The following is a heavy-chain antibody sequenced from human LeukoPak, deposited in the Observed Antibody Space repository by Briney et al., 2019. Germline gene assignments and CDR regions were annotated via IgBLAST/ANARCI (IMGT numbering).Heavy chain of an antibody. V-gene: IGHV5-51*01. D-gene: IGHD3-16*01. Sequence: GESLKISCKGSGYSFTSYWIGWVRQMPGKGLKWMGIIYPGDSDTRYSPSFQGQVTISADKSISTAYLEWSSLKASDTAMYYCARPHRGTTNQFDYWGQGTLVTVSS. J-gene: IGHJ4*02. CDR3: ARPHRGTTNQFDY. CDR2: IYPGDSDT. CDR1: GYSFTSYW.